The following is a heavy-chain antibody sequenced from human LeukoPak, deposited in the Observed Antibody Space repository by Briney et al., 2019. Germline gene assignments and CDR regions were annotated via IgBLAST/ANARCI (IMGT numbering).Heavy chain of an antibody. CDR2: INPNSGGT. CDR1: GYSFTAYY. J-gene: IGHJ4*02. CDR3: ARDRKDIVVVVAASGKPGLVDY. D-gene: IGHD2-15*01. V-gene: IGHV1-2*02. Sequence: GASVKVSCKTSGYSFTAYYIHWVRQAPGQGLEWMGWINPNSGGTNYAQKFQGRVTMTRDTSISTAYMELSRLRSDDTAVYYCARDRKDIVVVVAASGKPGLVDYWGQGTLVTVSS.